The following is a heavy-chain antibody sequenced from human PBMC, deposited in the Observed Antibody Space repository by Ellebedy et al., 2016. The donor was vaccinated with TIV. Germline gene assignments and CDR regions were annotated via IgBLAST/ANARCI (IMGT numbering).Heavy chain of an antibody. CDR2: ISSSGNTI. J-gene: IGHJ6*02. CDR1: GFTFNDYQ. D-gene: IGHD4-17*01. V-gene: IGHV3-11*04. Sequence: SLKISCAASGFTFNDYQMNWSRQVPGKGLGWISYISSSGNTIYYADSVKGRFTISRDNSKNTLYRQMNSLRAEETGIYYCAREAVTRNYYYDMDVWGQGTTVTVFS. CDR3: AREAVTRNYYYDMDV.